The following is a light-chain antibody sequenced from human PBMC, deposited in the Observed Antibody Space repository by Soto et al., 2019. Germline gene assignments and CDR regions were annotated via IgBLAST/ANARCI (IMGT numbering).Light chain of an antibody. CDR1: LSVGTW. Sequence: DIPMTQSPSTLSTSVGDRVTITCRASLSVGTWLAWYQQKPGKAPNLLIYGASTLQTGVPSRFGGSGSGTDFTLTISSLQPDDFATYYCQQYKTYPWTFGQGTRVEIK. CDR2: GAS. CDR3: QQYKTYPWT. V-gene: IGKV1-5*03. J-gene: IGKJ1*01.